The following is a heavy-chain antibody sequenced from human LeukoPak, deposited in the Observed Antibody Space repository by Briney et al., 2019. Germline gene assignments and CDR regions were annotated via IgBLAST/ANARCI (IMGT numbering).Heavy chain of an antibody. CDR3: ARHQGAGEYPFDY. J-gene: IGHJ4*02. CDR2: ISAYNGNT. D-gene: IGHD3-16*01. Sequence: ASVTVSCKASGYTFTSYGISWVRQAPGQGLEWMGWISAYNGNTNYAQKLQGRVTMTTDTSTSTVYMELSSLRSDDTAVYYCARHQGAGEYPFDYWGQGTLVTVAS. V-gene: IGHV1-18*01. CDR1: GYTFTSYG.